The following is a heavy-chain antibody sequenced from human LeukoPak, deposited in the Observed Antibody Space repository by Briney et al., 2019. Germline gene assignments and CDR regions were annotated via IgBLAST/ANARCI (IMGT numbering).Heavy chain of an antibody. CDR3: ARLGARSGSYDY. CDR1: GFTFSSYW. CDR2: IKIDGSST. Sequence: QPGGSLRLSCAASGFTFSSYWMHWVRQAPGKGLVWVSRIKIDGSSTFYADSVKGQFTISRDNAKNTLYLQMTSLRAEDTAVYYCARLGARSGSYDYWGQGTLVTVSS. V-gene: IGHV3-74*01. D-gene: IGHD3-10*01. J-gene: IGHJ4*02.